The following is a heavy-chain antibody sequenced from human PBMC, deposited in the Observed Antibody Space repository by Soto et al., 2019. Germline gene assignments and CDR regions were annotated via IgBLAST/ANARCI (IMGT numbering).Heavy chain of an antibody. CDR3: ARDLGPYYYDSSDSGFDL. CDR2: ISAYNGNT. D-gene: IGHD3-22*01. Sequence: AASVKVSCKASGYTFTSYGISWVRQAPGQGLEWMGWISAYNGNTNYAQKLQGRVTMTTDTSTSTAYMELRSLRSDDTAVYYCARDLGPYYYDSSDSGFDLWGRGTLVTVSS. V-gene: IGHV1-18*01. CDR1: GYTFTSYG. J-gene: IGHJ2*01.